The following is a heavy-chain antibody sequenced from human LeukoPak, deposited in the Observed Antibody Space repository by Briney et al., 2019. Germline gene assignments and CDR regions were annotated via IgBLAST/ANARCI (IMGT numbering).Heavy chain of an antibody. CDR3: ARDCCGYRSWFDP. D-gene: IGHD6-25*01. J-gene: IGHJ5*02. CDR1: GGSIIGEHFY. CDR2: LYYSGST. V-gene: IGHV4-39*07. Sequence: SETLSLTCTVFGGSIIGEHFYWGWIRQPPGKGLEWIGSLYYSGSTYYNSSLKSRVTISVDTSKNQFSLRLTSVTAADTAVYYCARDCCGYRSWFDPWSQGTPVTVSS.